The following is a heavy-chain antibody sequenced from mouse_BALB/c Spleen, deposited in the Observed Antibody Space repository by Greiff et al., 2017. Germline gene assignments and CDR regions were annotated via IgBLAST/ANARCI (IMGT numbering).Heavy chain of an antibody. CDR1: GFNIKDTY. J-gene: IGHJ4*01. D-gene: IGHD4-1*01. CDR3: ARDPGPYAMDD. Sequence: VQLQQSGAELVKPGASVKLSCTASGFNIKDTYMHWVKQRPEQGLEWIGRIDPANGNTKYDPKFQGKATITADTSSNTAYLQLSSLTSEDTAVYYCARDPGPYAMDDWGQGTSVTVSS. CDR2: IDPANGNT. V-gene: IGHV14-3*02.